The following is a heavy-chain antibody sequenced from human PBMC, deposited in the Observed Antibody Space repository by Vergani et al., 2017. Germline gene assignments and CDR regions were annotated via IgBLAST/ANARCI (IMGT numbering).Heavy chain of an antibody. Sequence: QVQLVQSGAEVKKPGASVKVSCKASGYTFTSYGISWVRQAPGQGLEWMGWLSAYNGNTNYAQKLQGRVTMTTDTSTSTAYMELSSLRSEDTAVYYCARGDNYDILTGYPSSYYYYYYMDVWGKGTTVTVSS. V-gene: IGHV1-18*01. D-gene: IGHD3-9*01. J-gene: IGHJ6*03. CDR3: ARGDNYDILTGYPSSYYYYYYMDV. CDR1: GYTFTSYG. CDR2: LSAYNGNT.